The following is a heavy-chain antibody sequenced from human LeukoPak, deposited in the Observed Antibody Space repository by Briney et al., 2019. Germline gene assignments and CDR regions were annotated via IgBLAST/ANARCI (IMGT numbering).Heavy chain of an antibody. V-gene: IGHV4-30-4*08. D-gene: IGHD3-9*01. CDR1: GGSSSSGHYY. CDR2: ISFSGNT. CDR3: VRVLKTGMTGYYSDL. Sequence: PSQTLSLTCAVAGGSSSSGHYYWSWIRQPPGKGLEWIGHISFSGNTYYNPSLKSRVTISVDTSKNQFSLKLSSVTAADTAVYYYVRVLKTGMTGYYSDLWGRGTLVTVSS. J-gene: IGHJ2*01.